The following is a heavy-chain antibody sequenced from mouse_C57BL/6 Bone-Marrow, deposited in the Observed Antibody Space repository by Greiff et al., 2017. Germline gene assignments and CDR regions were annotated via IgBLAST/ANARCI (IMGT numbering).Heavy chain of an antibody. CDR3: ARHDGCCWYFDV. CDR1: GFTFSSYG. Sequence: EVQRVESGGDLVKPGGSLKLSCAASGFTFSSYGMSWVRQTPDKRLEWVATISSGGSYTYYPDSVKGRFTISRDNAKNTLYLQMSSLKSEDTAMYYCARHDGCCWYFDVWGTGTTITVSS. J-gene: IGHJ1*03. CDR2: ISSGGSYT. V-gene: IGHV5-6*01. D-gene: IGHD2-3*01.